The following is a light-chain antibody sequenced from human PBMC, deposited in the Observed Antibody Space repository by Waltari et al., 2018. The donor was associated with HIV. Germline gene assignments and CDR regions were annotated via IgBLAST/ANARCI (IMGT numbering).Light chain of an antibody. CDR1: KIGSKS. CDR2: DDT. CDR3: QVWDSTHYHRGV. Sequence: SYLLTQPPSVSVAPGQPARITCVGNKIGSKSVQCYQQRPGQAPILVVYDDTERPSGIPERFSGSNSGNTATLTISRVEAGDEADYYCQVWDSTHYHRGVFGGGTNLTVL. J-gene: IGLJ3*02. V-gene: IGLV3-21*02.